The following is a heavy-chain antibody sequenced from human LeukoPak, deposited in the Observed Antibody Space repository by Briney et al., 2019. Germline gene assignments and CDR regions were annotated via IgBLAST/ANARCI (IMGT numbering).Heavy chain of an antibody. V-gene: IGHV1-8*03. J-gene: IGHJ3*02. CDR2: MNPNSGNT. CDR3: ARVLGSNDAFDI. D-gene: IGHD5-12*01. CDR1: GYTFTSYD. Sequence: GASVKVSCKASGYTFTSYDINWVRQATGQGLEWMGWMNPNSGNTGYAQKFQGRVTITRNTSISTAYMELSSLRSEDTAVYYCARVLGSNDAFDIWGQGTMVTVSS.